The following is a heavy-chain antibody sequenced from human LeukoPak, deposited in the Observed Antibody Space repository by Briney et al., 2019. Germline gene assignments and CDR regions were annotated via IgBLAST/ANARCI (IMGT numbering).Heavy chain of an antibody. J-gene: IGHJ4*02. D-gene: IGHD3-22*01. CDR3: ARYSSGYDVFDY. V-gene: IGHV4-59*01. CDR2: IYYSGSN. Sequence: PSETLTLTCTVSGGSISSYYWSWIRQPPGKGLEWIGYIYYSGSNKYNPSLKSRVTISVDTSKNQFSLKMSSGTAADTAVYYCARYSSGYDVFDYWGQGTLVTVSS. CDR1: GGSISSYY.